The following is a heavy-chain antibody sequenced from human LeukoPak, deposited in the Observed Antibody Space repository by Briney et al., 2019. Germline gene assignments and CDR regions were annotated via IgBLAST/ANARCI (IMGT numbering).Heavy chain of an antibody. J-gene: IGHJ4*02. CDR1: GYSISSGYY. CDR2: IYHSGST. V-gene: IGHV4-38-2*02. Sequence: PSETLSLTCTVSGYSISSGYYWGWIRQPPRKGLEWIGSIYHSGSTDYHPSLKRRVTISVDTSKNEFSLKLSYVTAADTAVYYCAREQWELRFLDYWGQGTLVTVSS. CDR3: AREQWELRFLDY. D-gene: IGHD1-26*01.